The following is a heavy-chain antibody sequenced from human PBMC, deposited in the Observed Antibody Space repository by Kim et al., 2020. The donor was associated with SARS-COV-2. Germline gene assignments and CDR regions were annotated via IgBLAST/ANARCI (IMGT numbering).Heavy chain of an antibody. V-gene: IGHV4-61*01. CDR1: GGSVSSSSHY. J-gene: IGHJ4*02. CDR2: THYTGST. CDR3: ARDGKGLQTYFDY. Sequence: SETLSLTCSVSGGSVSSSSHYWTWMRKPPGKGLEWIGYTHYTGSTKYNPSLKSRVTISIDTSKNQFSLKVTSVTVADTAVYYCARDGKGLQTYFDYWGQGTLVTVSS. D-gene: IGHD4-4*01.